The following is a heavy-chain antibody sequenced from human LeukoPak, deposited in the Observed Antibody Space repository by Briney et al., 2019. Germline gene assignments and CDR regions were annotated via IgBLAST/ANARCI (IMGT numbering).Heavy chain of an antibody. CDR1: GFTFSTYW. CDR2: IWFDGSST. CDR3: ARGQPPSYYDMDV. V-gene: IGHV3-33*08. Sequence: PGGSLRLSCAASGFTFSTYWIGWLRQAPGKGLEWVAVIWFDGSSTLYADSVKGRFTIYRDNSKNTLYLQMNSLRAEDTAVYYCARGQPPSYYDMDVWGQGTTVSVSS. D-gene: IGHD6-13*01. J-gene: IGHJ6*02.